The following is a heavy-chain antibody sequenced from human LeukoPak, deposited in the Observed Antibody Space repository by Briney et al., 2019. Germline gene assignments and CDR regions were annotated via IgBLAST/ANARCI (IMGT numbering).Heavy chain of an antibody. J-gene: IGHJ5*02. Sequence: SETLSLTCTVSGGSISSSSYYWGWIRQPPGKGLEWIGEINHSGSTNYNPSLKSRVAISVDTSKNQSSLKLSSVTAAETAVYYGARHAVWLGSGSYSPNWFDPWGQGTLVTVSS. V-gene: IGHV4-39*01. CDR2: INHSGST. CDR3: ARHAVWLGSGSYSPNWFDP. CDR1: GGSISSSSYY. D-gene: IGHD3-10*01.